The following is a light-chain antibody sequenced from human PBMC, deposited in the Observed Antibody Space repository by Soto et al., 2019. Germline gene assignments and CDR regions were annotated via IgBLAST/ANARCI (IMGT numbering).Light chain of an antibody. V-gene: IGKV3-15*01. CDR2: GAS. J-gene: IGKJ1*01. CDR1: QGGFSS. CDR3: QQYNNWPPWT. Sequence: EIVLTQSPATLSLSPGESVTLSCRPSQGGFSSIAWYQQRPGQAPRLLIYGASTRATGIPARFSGSGPGTEFTLTISSLQSEDFAAYYCQQYNNWPPWTFGQGTKVDIK.